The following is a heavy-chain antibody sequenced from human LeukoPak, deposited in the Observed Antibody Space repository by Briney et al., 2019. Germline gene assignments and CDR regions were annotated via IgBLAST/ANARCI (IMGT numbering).Heavy chain of an antibody. D-gene: IGHD6-13*01. CDR3: AKGLSSSWSFFYMDV. J-gene: IGHJ6*03. CDR1: GFTVSSNY. Sequence: GGSLRLSCAASGFTVSSNYMSWVRQAPGKGLEWVSVIYSGGSTYYADSVKGRFTISRDNSKNTLYLQMNSLRAEDTAVYYCAKGLSSSWSFFYMDVWGKGTTVTISS. V-gene: IGHV3-53*01. CDR2: IYSGGST.